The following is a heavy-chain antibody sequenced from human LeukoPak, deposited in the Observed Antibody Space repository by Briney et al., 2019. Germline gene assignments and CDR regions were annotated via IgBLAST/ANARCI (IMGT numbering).Heavy chain of an antibody. D-gene: IGHD1-14*01. CDR2: ISADRNVI. CDR3: AGSRYPEPQDLDY. V-gene: IGHV3-48*03. CDR1: GFTFNIYE. Sequence: PGGSLRLSCAASGFTFNIYEVNWVRQAPEKGLEWISYISADRNVIYYADSVKGRFIISRDNAKNSLYLQMNSLRAEDTAVYYCAGSRYPEPQDLDYWGQGTLVSVSS. J-gene: IGHJ4*02.